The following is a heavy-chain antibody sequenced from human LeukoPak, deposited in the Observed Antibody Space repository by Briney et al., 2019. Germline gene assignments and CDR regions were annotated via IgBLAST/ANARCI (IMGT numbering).Heavy chain of an antibody. CDR3: ATYYGSGEDYYFDY. CDR2: IYHSGSI. Sequence: SETLSLTCAVSGYSISSGYYWGWIRQPPGKGLEWIGSIYHSGSIYYNPSLKSRVTISVDTSKNQFSLKLSSVTAADTAVYYCATYYGSGEDYYFDYWGQGTLVTVSS. CDR1: GYSISSGYY. V-gene: IGHV4-38-2*01. J-gene: IGHJ4*02. D-gene: IGHD3-10*01.